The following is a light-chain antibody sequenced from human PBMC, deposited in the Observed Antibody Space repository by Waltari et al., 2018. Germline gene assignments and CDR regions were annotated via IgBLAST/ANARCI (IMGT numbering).Light chain of an antibody. Sequence: QSALTQPASVSGSPGQSITISCTGTSSDVAGYNYVSWSQRHPGKAPKLIFYDVSNRPSGVSVRFSGSKAGNTASLTISGLQAEDEADYYCCSYTSSSTWVFGGGTKLTVL. CDR1: SSDVAGYNY. CDR3: CSYTSSSTWV. J-gene: IGLJ3*02. V-gene: IGLV2-14*01. CDR2: DVS.